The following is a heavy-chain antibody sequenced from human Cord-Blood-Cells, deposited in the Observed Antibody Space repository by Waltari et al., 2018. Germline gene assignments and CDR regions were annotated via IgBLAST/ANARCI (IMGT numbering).Heavy chain of an antibody. J-gene: IGHJ4*02. V-gene: IGHV3-30-3*01. Sequence: QVQLVESGGGVVQPGRSLRLSCAASGFTFSSYAMHWVRQAPGKGLEGVAVISYEGSNKYYADSVKVRFTISRDNSKNTLYLQMNSLRAEDTAVYYCARVATIYYFDYWGQGTLVTVSS. D-gene: IGHD5-12*01. CDR3: ARVATIYYFDY. CDR2: ISYEGSNK. CDR1: GFTFSSYA.